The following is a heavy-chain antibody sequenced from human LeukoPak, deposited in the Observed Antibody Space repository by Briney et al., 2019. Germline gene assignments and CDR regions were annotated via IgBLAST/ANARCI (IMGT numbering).Heavy chain of an antibody. J-gene: IGHJ6*02. CDR2: ISVYNANT. CDR1: GYTFNSYG. Sequence: GASVKVSCKASGYTFNSYGIAWVRQAPGQGPEWMGWISVYNANTRNAQKFQDRVTMTTDASTSTAYMELRSLTSDDTAVYYCARGLGITIWTYGMDVWGQGTTVTVSS. D-gene: IGHD3-3*01. CDR3: ARGLGITIWTYGMDV. V-gene: IGHV1-18*01.